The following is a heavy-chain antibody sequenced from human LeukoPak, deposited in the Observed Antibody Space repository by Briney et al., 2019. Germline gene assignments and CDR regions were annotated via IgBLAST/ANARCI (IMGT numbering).Heavy chain of an antibody. J-gene: IGHJ4*02. CDR1: GYTFTSYD. CDR2: ISAYNGNT. Sequence: VASVKVSCKASGYTFTSYDISWVRQAPGQGLEWMGWISAYNGNTNYAQKPQGRVTMTTDTSTSTAYMELRSLRSDDSAVYFCARVPIPPYSSSWYQPFDYWGQGTLVTVSS. V-gene: IGHV1-18*01. CDR3: ARVPIPPYSSSWYQPFDY. D-gene: IGHD6-13*01.